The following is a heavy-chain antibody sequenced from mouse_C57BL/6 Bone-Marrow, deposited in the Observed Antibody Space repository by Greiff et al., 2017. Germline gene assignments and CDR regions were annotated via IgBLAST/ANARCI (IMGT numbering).Heavy chain of an antibody. CDR3: ASPAYYSNL. J-gene: IGHJ2*01. Sequence: QVQLKQPGAELVKPGASVKLSCKASGYTFTSYWMQWVKQRPGQGLEWIGEIDPSDSYTNYNQKFKGKATLTVDTSSSTAYMQLSSLTSEDSAVYYCASPAYYSNLGGQGTTLTVSS. D-gene: IGHD2-5*01. V-gene: IGHV1-50*01. CDR1: GYTFTSYW. CDR2: IDPSDSYT.